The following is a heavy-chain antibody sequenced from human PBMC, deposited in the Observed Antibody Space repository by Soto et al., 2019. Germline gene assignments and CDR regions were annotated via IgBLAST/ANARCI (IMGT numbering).Heavy chain of an antibody. CDR2: INHSGST. V-gene: IGHV4-34*01. CDR1: GGSFSGYY. Sequence: SETLSLTCAVYGGSFSGYYWSWIRQPPGKGLEWIGEINHSGSTNYNPSLKSRVTISVDTSKNQFSLKLSSVTAADTAVYYCARGSGIAAAGSLDYWGQGTLGTVSS. J-gene: IGHJ4*02. D-gene: IGHD6-13*01. CDR3: ARGSGIAAAGSLDY.